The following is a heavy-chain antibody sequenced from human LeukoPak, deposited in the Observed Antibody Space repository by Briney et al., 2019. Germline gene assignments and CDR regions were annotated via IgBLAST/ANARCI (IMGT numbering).Heavy chain of an antibody. CDR3: ARSVMATIVTSSLPFDY. D-gene: IGHD5-24*01. Sequence: ASVKVSCKASGYTFTNCDINWVRQATGQGLEWMGWMNPNSGNTGYAQKFQGRVTITTDESTSTAYMELSSLRSEDTAVYYCARSVMATIVTSSLPFDYWGQGTLVTVSS. V-gene: IGHV1-8*03. CDR1: GYTFTNCD. J-gene: IGHJ4*02. CDR2: MNPNSGNT.